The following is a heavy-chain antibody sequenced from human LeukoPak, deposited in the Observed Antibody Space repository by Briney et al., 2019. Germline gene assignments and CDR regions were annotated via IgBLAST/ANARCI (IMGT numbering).Heavy chain of an antibody. CDR1: GYTFTGYY. J-gene: IGHJ4*02. CDR2: IIPIFGTA. V-gene: IGHV1-69*13. CDR3: ARVQDGYSYTALFDY. Sequence: ASVKVSCKASGYTFTGYYIHWVRQAPGQGLEWMGGIIPIFGTANYAQKFQGRVTITADESTSTAHMELSSLRSGDTAVYYCARVQDGYSYTALFDYWGQGTLVTVSS. D-gene: IGHD5-24*01.